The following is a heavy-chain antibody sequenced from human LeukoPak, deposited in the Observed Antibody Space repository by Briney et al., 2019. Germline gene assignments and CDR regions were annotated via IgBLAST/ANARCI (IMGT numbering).Heavy chain of an antibody. CDR1: GFTFGDYA. V-gene: IGHV3-49*04. CDR3: TRDVAAAWLGYYYYYYYMDV. J-gene: IGHJ6*03. D-gene: IGHD6-13*01. CDR2: IRSKAYGGTT. Sequence: GGSLRLSCTASGFTFGDYAMSWVRQAPGKGLEWVGFIRSKAYGGTTEYAASVKGRFTISRDDSKSIAYLQMNSLKTEDTAVYYCTRDVAAAWLGYYYYYYYMDVWGKGTTVTISS.